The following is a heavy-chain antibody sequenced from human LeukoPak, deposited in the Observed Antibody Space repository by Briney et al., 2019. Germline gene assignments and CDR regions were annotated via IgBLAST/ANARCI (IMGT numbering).Heavy chain of an antibody. CDR3: ARRGPYYFDF. CDR1: GFTFSNYD. CDR2: VSASGSIT. V-gene: IGHV3-23*01. J-gene: IGHJ4*02. Sequence: GGSLRLPCAASGFTFSNYDMTWVRQAPGKGLEYVSGVSASGSITYYPDPVKGRFTISRDNSKSTVFLQVNSLRVEDTAVYYCARRGPYYFDFWGQGTLVTVSS. D-gene: IGHD3-16*01.